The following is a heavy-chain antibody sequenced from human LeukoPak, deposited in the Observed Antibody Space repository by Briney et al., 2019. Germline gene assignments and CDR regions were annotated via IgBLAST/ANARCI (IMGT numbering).Heavy chain of an antibody. V-gene: IGHV3-21*01. D-gene: IGHD2-15*01. CDR1: GFTFSSYA. CDR2: ISTSSSYI. J-gene: IGHJ5*02. Sequence: GGSLRLSCAASGFTFSSYAMHWVRQAPGKGLEWVSSISTSSSYIYYADSVKGRFTISRDNAKNSLYLQMNSLRAEDTAVYYCARGSVVVAATDNWFDPWGQGTLVTVSS. CDR3: ARGSVVVAATDNWFDP.